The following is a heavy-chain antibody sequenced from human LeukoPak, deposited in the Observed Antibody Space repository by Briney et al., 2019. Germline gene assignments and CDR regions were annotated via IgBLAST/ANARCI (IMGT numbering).Heavy chain of an antibody. D-gene: IGHD2-2*02. CDR3: ARANIVVVPAPIGY. CDR1: GFTFSSYG. J-gene: IGHJ4*02. CDR2: IWYDGSNK. Sequence: GGSLRLSCAASGFTFSSYGMHWVRQAPGKGLEWVAVIWYDGSNKYYADSVKGRFTISRDNSKNTLYLQMNSLRAEDTAVYYCARANIVVVPAPIGYWGQGTLVTVSS. V-gene: IGHV3-33*01.